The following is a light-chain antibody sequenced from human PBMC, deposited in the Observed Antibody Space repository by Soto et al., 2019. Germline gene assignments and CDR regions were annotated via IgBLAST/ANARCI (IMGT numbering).Light chain of an antibody. V-gene: IGLV2-11*01. CDR2: DVS. Sequence: QSALTQPRSVSGSPGQTVTISCVGTSSDVGAYDYVSWYQHHPGKAPRVVIYDVSQRPSGVPVRFSGSKSGTTASLTISGLQAEDEADYYCCSYAGTYWVFGGGTKLTVL. CDR1: SSDVGAYDY. J-gene: IGLJ3*02. CDR3: CSYAGTYWV.